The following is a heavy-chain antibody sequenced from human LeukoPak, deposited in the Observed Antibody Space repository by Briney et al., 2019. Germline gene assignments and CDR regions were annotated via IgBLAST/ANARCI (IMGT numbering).Heavy chain of an antibody. J-gene: IGHJ4*02. D-gene: IGHD3-10*01. Sequence: GASVKVSCKASGYTFTGYYIHWVRQAPGQGLEWMGWINPNSGGTNYAQKFQGRVTMTRDTSISTAYMELSRLRSDDTAVYYCARHRDSGTYPLDHWGQGILVTISS. CDR3: ARHRDSGTYPLDH. CDR2: INPNSGGT. CDR1: GYTFTGYY. V-gene: IGHV1-2*02.